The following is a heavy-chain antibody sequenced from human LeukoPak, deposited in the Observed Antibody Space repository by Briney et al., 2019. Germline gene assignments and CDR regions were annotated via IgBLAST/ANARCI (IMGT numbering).Heavy chain of an antibody. CDR2: IYTSGST. CDR1: GSSISSGSYY. J-gene: IGHJ3*02. Sequence: SETLSLTCTVSGSSISSGSYYWSWIRQPAGKGLEWIGRIYTSGSTNYNPSLKSRVTISVDTSKNQFSLKLSSVTAADTAVYYCARSLSGMDAFDIWGQGTMVTVSS. D-gene: IGHD3-10*01. CDR3: ARSLSGMDAFDI. V-gene: IGHV4-61*02.